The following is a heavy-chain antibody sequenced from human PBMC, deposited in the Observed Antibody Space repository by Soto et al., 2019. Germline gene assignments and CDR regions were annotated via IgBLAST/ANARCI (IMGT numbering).Heavy chain of an antibody. D-gene: IGHD2-8*01. CDR2: ISYDGSNK. CDR3: VRQHRSLIR. CDR1: GFTFSSYA. J-gene: IGHJ4*02. Sequence: PGGSLRLSCAASGFTFSSYAMHWVRQAPGKGLEWVAVISYDGSNKYYADSVKGRFTISRDNSKNTLYLQMNSLRAEDTAVYYCVRQHRSLIRWGQGTLVTVSS. V-gene: IGHV3-30-3*01.